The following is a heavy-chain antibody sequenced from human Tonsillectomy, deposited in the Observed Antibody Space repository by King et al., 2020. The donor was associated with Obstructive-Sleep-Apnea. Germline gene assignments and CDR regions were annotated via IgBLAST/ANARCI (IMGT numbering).Heavy chain of an antibody. V-gene: IGHV3-74*01. CDR2: INSDGSST. J-gene: IGHJ2*01. CDR1: GFTFSSYW. Sequence: VQLVESGGGLVQPGGSLRLSCAASGFTFSSYWMHWVRQAPGKGLVWVSRINSDGSSTSDADSVKGRVPISRDNAKNTLYLQMNSLRAEDTAVYYCARDPLSLDYGGNSGWYFDLWGRGTLVTVSS. D-gene: IGHD4-23*01. CDR3: ARDPLSLDYGGNSGWYFDL.